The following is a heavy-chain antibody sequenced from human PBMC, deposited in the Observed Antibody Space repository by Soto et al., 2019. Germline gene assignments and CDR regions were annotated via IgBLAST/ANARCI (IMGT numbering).Heavy chain of an antibody. Sequence: EVQLVESGGGLVQPGGSLRLSCAASGFTFSSYSMNWVRQAPGKGLEWVSYISSSSSTIYYADSVKGRFTISRDNAKNSLYLQMNSLRAEDTAVYYCARADEGQQLGFDYWGQGTLVTVSS. CDR3: ARADEGQQLGFDY. CDR2: ISSSSSTI. CDR1: GFTFSSYS. D-gene: IGHD6-13*01. V-gene: IGHV3-48*01. J-gene: IGHJ4*02.